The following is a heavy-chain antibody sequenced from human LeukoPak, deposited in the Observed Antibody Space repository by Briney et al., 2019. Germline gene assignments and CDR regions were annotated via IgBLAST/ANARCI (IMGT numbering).Heavy chain of an antibody. CDR3: ARQTNSCHDY. D-gene: IGHD2-2*01. Sequence: GGSLRLSCAASGFTFSDFYMSWVRQAPGRGLEWVGHVRRNYETAYGASVKGRFTISRDDSENTAYLHMNNLKTEDTAIYFCARQTNSCHDYWGQGTLVTVSS. J-gene: IGHJ4*02. V-gene: IGHV3-73*01. CDR1: GFTFSDFY. CDR2: VRRNYET.